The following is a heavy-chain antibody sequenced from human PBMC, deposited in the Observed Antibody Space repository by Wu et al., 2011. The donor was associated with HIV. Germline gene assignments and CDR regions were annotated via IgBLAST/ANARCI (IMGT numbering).Heavy chain of an antibody. D-gene: IGHD6-19*01. J-gene: IGHJ3*02. CDR3: ARDREPDDNSGLLDAFDI. CDR2: ISAYNGNT. CDR1: GYTFNKYG. V-gene: IGHV1-18*01. Sequence: QVQLVQSGADVKKPGASVKVSCKASGYTFNKYGISWVRQAPGQGLEWTGWISAYNGNTKYAQKFQGRVTMITDTSTNTAYMELRSLRSDDTAVYYCARDREPDDNSGLLDAFDIWGQGTMVIVSS.